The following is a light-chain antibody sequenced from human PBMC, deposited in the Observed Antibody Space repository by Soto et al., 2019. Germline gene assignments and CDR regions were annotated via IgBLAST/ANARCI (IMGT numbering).Light chain of an antibody. V-gene: IGLV2-8*01. J-gene: IGLJ2*01. CDR3: SSYAGSSNLGV. CDR1: SSDVGGYNY. Sequence: QSALTQPPSASGSPGQSVTISCTGTSSDVGGYNYVSGYQQHPGRAPKLMIYEVSKRPSGVPDRFSGSKSGNTASLTVSGLQPEDEADYYCSSYAGSSNLGVFGGGTKLTVL. CDR2: EVS.